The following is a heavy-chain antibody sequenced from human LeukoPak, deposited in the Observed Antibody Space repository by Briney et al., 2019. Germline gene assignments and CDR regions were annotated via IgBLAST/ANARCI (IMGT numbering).Heavy chain of an antibody. J-gene: IGHJ5*02. V-gene: IGHV6-1*01. CDR3: ARTGYSSTWVPWGFDP. D-gene: IGHD6-13*01. Sequence: ASQTLSLTCAISGDSVSSISAAWNWIRQSPSRGLEWLGRTYFRSKWYNDYAVSVKSRTTINPDTSKNQFSLHLNSVTPEDTAVYYCARTGYSSTWVPWGFDPWGLGTLVTVST. CDR2: TYFRSKWYN. CDR1: GDSVSSISAA.